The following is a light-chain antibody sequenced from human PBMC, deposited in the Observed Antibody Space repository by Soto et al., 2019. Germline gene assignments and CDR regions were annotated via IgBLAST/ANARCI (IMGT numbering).Light chain of an antibody. V-gene: IGKV3-11*01. CDR1: QSVSSY. J-gene: IGKJ5*01. CDR3: QQRSNWPIT. Sequence: EIVLTQSAATLSLSPGERATLSRRASQSVSSYLAWYQQKPGQAPRLLIYDASNRATGIPARFSGSGYGTDFNLTISSLETEDFAVYYCQQRSNWPITFGQGTRLEIK. CDR2: DAS.